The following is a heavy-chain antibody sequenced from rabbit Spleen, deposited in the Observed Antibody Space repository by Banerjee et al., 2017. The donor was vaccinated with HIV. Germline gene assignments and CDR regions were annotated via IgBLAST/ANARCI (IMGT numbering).Heavy chain of an antibody. Sequence: EQLEESGGGLVKPEGSLTLTCKASGFSFSDRDVMCWVRQAPGKGLEWIACINAATAKPVYATWAKGRFTISRTSSTTVTLRMTSLTAADTATYFCARDLVGVIGWNFYLWGPGTLVTVS. CDR2: INAATAKP. CDR3: ARDLVGVIGWNFYL. CDR1: GFSFSDRDV. J-gene: IGHJ4*01. D-gene: IGHD1-1*01. V-gene: IGHV1S45*01.